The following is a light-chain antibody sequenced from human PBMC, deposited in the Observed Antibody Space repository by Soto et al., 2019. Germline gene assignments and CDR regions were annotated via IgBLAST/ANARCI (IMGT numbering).Light chain of an antibody. CDR1: QSLLHSNGNNY. Sequence: EIVLTQSPLSLPVPPGEPASISCRSGQSLLHSNGNNYLDWYVQKPGQSPQLLIYMGSNRASGVPDMISGSGSGTDFTLEISRVEAEDVGVYYCMQVLQTPYTFGQGTKVEIK. CDR2: MGS. CDR3: MQVLQTPYT. V-gene: IGKV2-28*01. J-gene: IGKJ2*01.